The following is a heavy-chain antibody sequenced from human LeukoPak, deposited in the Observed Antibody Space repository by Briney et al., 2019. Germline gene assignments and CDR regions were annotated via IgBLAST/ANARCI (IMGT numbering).Heavy chain of an antibody. CDR3: AKDGDRYCSSTSCHPGAY. Sequence: PGGSLRLSCAASGFTFSSYGMHWVRQAPGKGLEWVAVISYDGSNKYYADSVKGRFTISRDNSKNTLYLQMNSLRAEDTAVYYCAKDGDRYCSSTSCHPGAYWGQGTLVTVSS. V-gene: IGHV3-30*18. J-gene: IGHJ4*02. CDR1: GFTFSSYG. D-gene: IGHD2-2*01. CDR2: ISYDGSNK.